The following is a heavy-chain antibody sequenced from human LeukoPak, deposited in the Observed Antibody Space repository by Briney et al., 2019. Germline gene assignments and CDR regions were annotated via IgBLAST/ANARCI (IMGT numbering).Heavy chain of an antibody. CDR3: VRGDPGIAAAGTRNEWFDP. D-gene: IGHD6-13*01. CDR2: IIPIFVTA. J-gene: IGHJ5*02. Sequence: SVKVSCKASGGTFSGYAISWGRQAPGQGLEWMGGIIPIFVTANYAQKYQGRVTITTDESTSTAYMELSSLRSEDTAVYYCVRGDPGIAAAGTRNEWFDPWGQGTLVTVSS. V-gene: IGHV1-69*05. CDR1: GGTFSGYA.